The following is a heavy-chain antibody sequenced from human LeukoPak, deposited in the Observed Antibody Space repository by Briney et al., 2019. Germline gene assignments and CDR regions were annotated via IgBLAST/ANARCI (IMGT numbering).Heavy chain of an antibody. CDR2: IYYSGST. Sequence: SETRSLTCTVSGGSISSSSYYWGWIRQPPGKGLEWTGSIYYSGSTYYIPSLKSRVTISVDTSKNQFSLKLSSVTAADTAVYYCAISPRYTGKYFDYWGQGTLVTVSS. V-gene: IGHV4-39*07. D-gene: IGHD5-24*01. J-gene: IGHJ4*02. CDR1: GGSISSSSYY. CDR3: AISPRYTGKYFDY.